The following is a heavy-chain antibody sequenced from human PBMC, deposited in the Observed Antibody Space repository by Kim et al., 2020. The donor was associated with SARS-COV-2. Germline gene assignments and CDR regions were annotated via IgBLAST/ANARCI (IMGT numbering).Heavy chain of an antibody. Sequence: SETLSLTCAVYGGSFSGYYWSWIRQPPGKGLEWIGEINHSGSTNYNPSLKSRVTISVDTSKNQFSLKLSSVTAADTAVYYCARGYGSGSYVIDYWGQGTLVPVSS. CDR1: GGSFSGYY. CDR2: INHSGST. J-gene: IGHJ4*02. V-gene: IGHV4-34*01. CDR3: ARGYGSGSYVIDY. D-gene: IGHD3-10*01.